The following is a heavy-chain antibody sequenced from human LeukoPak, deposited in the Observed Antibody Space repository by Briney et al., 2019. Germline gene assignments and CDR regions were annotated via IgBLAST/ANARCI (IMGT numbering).Heavy chain of an antibody. J-gene: IGHJ4*02. CDR1: DFTFSNYA. CDR2: ISGSGGST. D-gene: IGHD3-16*01. CDR3: AKGGGNFDY. V-gene: IGHV3-23*01. Sequence: PGGSLRLSCAASDFTFSNYAMSWVRQAPGKGLEWVSPISGSGGSTYYADSVKGRFTISRDNSKNTLYLKMNSLRAEDTAIYYCAKGGGNFDYWGQGTLVTVSS.